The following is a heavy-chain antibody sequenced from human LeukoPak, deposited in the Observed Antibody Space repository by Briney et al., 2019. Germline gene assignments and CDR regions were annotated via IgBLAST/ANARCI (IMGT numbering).Heavy chain of an antibody. J-gene: IGHJ3*02. D-gene: IGHD3-22*01. CDR2: INPSGGST. V-gene: IGHV1-46*01. CDR3: ARDSNPHITMIVVVIRDDAFDI. CDR1: GYTFTSYY. Sequence: GASVKVSCKASGYTFTSYYMHWVRQAPGQGLEWMGIINPSGGSTSYAQKFQGRVTMTRDTSTSTVYMELSSLRSEDTAVYYCARDSNPHITMIVVVIRDDAFDIWGQGTMVTVSS.